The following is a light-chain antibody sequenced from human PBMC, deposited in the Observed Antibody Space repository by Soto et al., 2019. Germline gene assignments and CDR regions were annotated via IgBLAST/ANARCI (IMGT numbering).Light chain of an antibody. Sequence: IQMTQSRSSLSVSVGDRCAITCQASQDIDNYLHWYQRKPGKAPTLLIYDASNLETGAPSRFSGGGSGTDFPLTITSLQPEHIATYYCQQFDNVPLTFGGGTKVDIK. CDR1: QDIDNY. CDR2: DAS. V-gene: IGKV1-33*01. CDR3: QQFDNVPLT. J-gene: IGKJ4*01.